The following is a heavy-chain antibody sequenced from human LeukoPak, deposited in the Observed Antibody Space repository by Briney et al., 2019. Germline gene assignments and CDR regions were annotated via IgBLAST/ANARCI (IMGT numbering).Heavy chain of an antibody. CDR2: INPNSGGT. J-gene: IGHJ4*02. V-gene: IGHV1-2*02. CDR3: ARDVGFDTEFYFDY. Sequence: GASVKVSCKASGGTFSSYAISWVRQAPGQGLEWMGWINPNSGGTNYAQKFQGRVTMTRDTSISTAYMELSRLRSDDTAVYYCARDVGFDTEFYFDYWGQGTLVTVSS. D-gene: IGHD5-18*01. CDR1: GGTFSSYA.